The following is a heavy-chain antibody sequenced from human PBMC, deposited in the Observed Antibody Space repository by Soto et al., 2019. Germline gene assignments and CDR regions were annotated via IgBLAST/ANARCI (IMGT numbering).Heavy chain of an antibody. CDR2: IIPISGTA. CDR3: ARVASKTVRGVSLYYYYAMDV. D-gene: IGHD3-10*01. CDR1: LCTLSKHA. V-gene: IGHV1-69*06. J-gene: IGHJ6*04. Sequence: GASVKVSCKASLCTLSKHAISLMRQALGEGLEWRGGIIPISGTANYAQNFQGRVTYTADKFRTTAYMELSSLRLEDTAVYFCARVASKTVRGVSLYYYYAMDVWGKGTTVTVSS.